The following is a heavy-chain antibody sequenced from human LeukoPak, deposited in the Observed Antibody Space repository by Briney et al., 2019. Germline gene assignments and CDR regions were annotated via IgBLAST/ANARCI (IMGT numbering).Heavy chain of an antibody. D-gene: IGHD1-26*01. J-gene: IGHJ4*02. CDR3: ATDRSGGVGAFDY. CDR2: FDPEDGET. CDR1: GYTLTELS. Sequence: ASVTVSCKVSGYTLTELSMHWVRQAPGKGLEWMGGFDPEDGETIYAQKFQGRASMTEDTSTDTAYMELSSLRSEDTAVYHCATDRSGGVGAFDYWGQGTLVTVSS. V-gene: IGHV1-24*01.